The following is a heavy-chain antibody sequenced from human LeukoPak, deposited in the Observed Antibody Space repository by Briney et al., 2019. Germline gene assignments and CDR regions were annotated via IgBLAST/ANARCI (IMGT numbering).Heavy chain of an antibody. CDR1: GFTFSSYG. D-gene: IGHD3-10*01. V-gene: IGHV3-33*01. J-gene: IGHJ6*02. CDR2: IWYDGSNK. Sequence: PGRSLRLSCAAPGFTFSSYGMHWVRQAPGKGLEWVAVIWYDGSNKYYADSVKGRFTISRDNSKNTLYLQMNSLRAEDTAVYYGERNSPMVRGTYGMDVWGQGTTVTVSS. CDR3: ERNSPMVRGTYGMDV.